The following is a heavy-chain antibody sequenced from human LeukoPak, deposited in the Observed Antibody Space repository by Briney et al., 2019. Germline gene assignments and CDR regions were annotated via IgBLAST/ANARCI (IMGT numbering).Heavy chain of an antibody. CDR1: GFTLSSYW. J-gene: IGHJ4*02. V-gene: IGHV3-7*01. CDR3: ARDNTMATIYFDY. CDR2: IKQEGSEK. D-gene: IGHD5-24*01. Sequence: PGGSLRLSCAAAGFTLSSYWMSWVRQAPGKGLEWVANIKQEGSEKYYVDSGEGRFTISRDNAKNSLYLQMNSLKAEDTAVYSCARDNTMATIYFDYWGQGTLVTVSS.